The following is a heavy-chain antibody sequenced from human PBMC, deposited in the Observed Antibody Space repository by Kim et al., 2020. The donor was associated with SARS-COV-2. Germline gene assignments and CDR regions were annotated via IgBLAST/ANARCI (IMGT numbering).Heavy chain of an antibody. D-gene: IGHD2-2*01. CDR3: AKGGVGYCSSTSCYGAFDI. Sequence: GGSLRLSCAASGFTFSSYAMSWVRQAPGKGLEWVSAVIGSGGITYYADSVKGRFTISRDNSKNTLYLQMNSLRAEDTAVYYCAKGGVGYCSSTSCYGAFDIWGQGTMVTVSS. J-gene: IGHJ3*02. CDR1: GFTFSSYA. CDR2: VIGSGGIT. V-gene: IGHV3-23*01.